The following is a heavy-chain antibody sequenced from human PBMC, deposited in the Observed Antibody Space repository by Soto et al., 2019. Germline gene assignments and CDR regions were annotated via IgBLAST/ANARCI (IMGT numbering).Heavy chain of an antibody. Sequence: QVQLQESGPGLVKPSQTLSLTCTVSGGSISSGGYYWSWIRQHPGKGLEWIGYIYYSGSTYYNPSLKSRFTISVDTSKNQSSLKLSSVTAADTAVYYCARVGSLPAALDYWGQGTLVTVSS. CDR2: IYYSGST. J-gene: IGHJ4*02. V-gene: IGHV4-31*03. CDR1: GGSISSGGYY. D-gene: IGHD2-2*01. CDR3: ARVGSLPAALDY.